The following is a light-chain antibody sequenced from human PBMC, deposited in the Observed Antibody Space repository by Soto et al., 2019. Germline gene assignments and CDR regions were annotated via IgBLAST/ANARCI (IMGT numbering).Light chain of an antibody. Sequence: ETVMTQSPATLSVSPGERATLSCRASQSISSNLAWYQQKPGQAPRLLICGASARATGIPARFSGSGSGTAFTLTISSLQSEDFAVYYCQQYYIWPLTFGGGTKVEIK. CDR2: GAS. CDR3: QQYYIWPLT. J-gene: IGKJ4*01. CDR1: QSISSN. V-gene: IGKV3D-15*01.